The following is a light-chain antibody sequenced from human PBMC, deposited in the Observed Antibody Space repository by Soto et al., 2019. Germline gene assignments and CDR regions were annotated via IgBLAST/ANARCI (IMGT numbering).Light chain of an antibody. J-gene: IGLJ1*01. CDR3: SSKTSSGTLYV. V-gene: IGLV2-14*01. CDR2: EVS. Sequence: QSVLTQPASVSGSPGQSITISCTGSSRDVGGSKYVSWYQQHPGKAPRLIIFEVSYRPSGVSNRFSGSKSGNTASLTVSGLQAEDEADYYCSSKTSSGTLYVFGTGTQLTVL. CDR1: SRDVGGSKY.